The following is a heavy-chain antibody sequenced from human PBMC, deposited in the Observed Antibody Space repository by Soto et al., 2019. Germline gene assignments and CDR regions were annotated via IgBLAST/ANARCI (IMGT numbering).Heavy chain of an antibody. J-gene: IGHJ4*02. Sequence: SETLSLTCAVYGVSFSSYYWIWIRQPPGKGLEWIGYIYYSGSTNYNPSLKSRVTISVDTSKNQFSLKLNSMTAADTAVYYCARHNYGSGSTYFDYWGQGTLVTVSS. CDR2: IYYSGST. V-gene: IGHV4-59*08. D-gene: IGHD3-10*01. CDR3: ARHNYGSGSTYFDY. CDR1: GVSFSSYY.